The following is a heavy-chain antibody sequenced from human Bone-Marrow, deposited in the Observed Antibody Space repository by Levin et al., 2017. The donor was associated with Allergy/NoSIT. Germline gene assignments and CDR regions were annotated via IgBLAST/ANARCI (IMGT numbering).Heavy chain of an antibody. J-gene: IGHJ4*02. CDR3: ATDLPGRGFGEFDC. CDR2: IKSIGGGGTT. CDR1: GFTLNTAW. D-gene: IGHD3-10*01. V-gene: IGHV3-15*01. Sequence: PGGSLRLSCAASGFTLNTAWMSWVRQAPGKGLEWVARIKSIGGGGTTDYAAPVKGRFTISRDDSKNTLYLQMNSLRTEDTAVYFCATDLPGRGFGEFDCWGQGTLVTVSS.